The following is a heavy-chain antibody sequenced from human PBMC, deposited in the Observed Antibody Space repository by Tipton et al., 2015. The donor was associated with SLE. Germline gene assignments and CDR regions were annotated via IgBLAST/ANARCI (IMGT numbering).Heavy chain of an antibody. CDR1: GFTIDDYA. J-gene: IGHJ3*02. Sequence: RSLRLSCVASGFTIDDYAMVWVRQAPGKGLEWVSGITWNGASIAYADSVRGRFTISRDNARKSLYLQMESLRAEDSAMYYCTSNRINYNAFDIWGQGTLVTVSS. D-gene: IGHD2-15*01. CDR3: TSNRINYNAFDI. CDR2: ITWNGASI. V-gene: IGHV3-9*01.